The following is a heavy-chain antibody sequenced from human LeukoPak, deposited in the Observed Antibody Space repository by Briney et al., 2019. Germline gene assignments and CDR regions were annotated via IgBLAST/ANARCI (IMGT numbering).Heavy chain of an antibody. Sequence: ASVKVSCKASGYTFTSYAMHWVRQAPGQRLEWMGWINAGNGNTKYSQKFQGRVTITRDTSASTAYMELSSLRSEDTAVYYCARDSGDFHYYYYRIERRGQGATVTVS. CDR3: ARDSGDFHYYYYRIER. D-gene: IGHD1-14*01. V-gene: IGHV1-3*01. CDR1: GYTFTSYA. J-gene: IGHJ6*02. CDR2: INAGNGNT.